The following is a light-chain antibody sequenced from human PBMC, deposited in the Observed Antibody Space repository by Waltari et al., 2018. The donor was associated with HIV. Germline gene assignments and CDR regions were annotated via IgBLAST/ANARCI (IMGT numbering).Light chain of an antibody. Sequence: QSVLTQPPSASGTPGQRVTISCSGSSSNIGSSYVYWYQQVPGTAPKLLIYSSNDRPSGVPDRFSGSKSGTSASLAISGLRSGDEADYYCAAWDDSLGGYVFGTGTKVTVL. CDR2: SSN. V-gene: IGLV1-47*01. CDR1: SSNIGSSY. CDR3: AAWDDSLGGYV. J-gene: IGLJ1*01.